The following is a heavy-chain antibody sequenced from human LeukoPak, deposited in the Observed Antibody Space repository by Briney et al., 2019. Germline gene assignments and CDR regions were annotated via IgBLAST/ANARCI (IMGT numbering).Heavy chain of an antibody. D-gene: IGHD2-2*01. J-gene: IGHJ3*02. V-gene: IGHV3-30-3*01. CDR2: ISYDGSNK. Sequence: GGSLRLSCAASGFTFSSYAMHWVRQAPGKGLEWVAVISYDGSNKYYADSVKGRFTISRDNSKNTLYLQMNSLRVEDTAVYYCTSRYCSTSNCYSFDNWGQGTMVTVSS. CDR3: TSRYCSTSNCYSFDN. CDR1: GFTFSSYA.